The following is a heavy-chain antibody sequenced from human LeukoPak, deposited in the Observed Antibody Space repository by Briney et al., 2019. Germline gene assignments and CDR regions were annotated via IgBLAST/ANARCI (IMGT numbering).Heavy chain of an antibody. D-gene: IGHD3-16*01. J-gene: IGHJ6*02. CDR2: IWYDGSNK. V-gene: IGHV3-33*01. CDR3: ARDMRLNSYGMDV. Sequence: GGSLRLSCAASGFTFSIFGMHWVRQAPGKGLEWVAVIWYDGSNKYYADSLKGRFTISRDNSKNTLYLQMNSLRAEDTAVYYCARDMRLNSYGMDVWGQGTTVTVSS. CDR1: GFTFSIFG.